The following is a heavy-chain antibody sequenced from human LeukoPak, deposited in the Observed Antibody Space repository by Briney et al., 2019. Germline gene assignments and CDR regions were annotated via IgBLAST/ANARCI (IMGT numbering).Heavy chain of an antibody. CDR2: ISDSGGST. CDR1: GITLSNYG. CDR3: AKRGVVIRVFLVGFHKEAYYFES. V-gene: IGHV3-23*01. J-gene: IGHJ4*02. Sequence: GGFLRLSCAVSGITLSNYGMSWVRQAPGKGLEWVAGISDSGGSTKYADSVKGRFTISRDNPKNTLFLQMNSLRADDTAVYFCAKRGVVIRVFLVGFHKEAYYFESWGQGALVTVSS. D-gene: IGHD3/OR15-3a*01.